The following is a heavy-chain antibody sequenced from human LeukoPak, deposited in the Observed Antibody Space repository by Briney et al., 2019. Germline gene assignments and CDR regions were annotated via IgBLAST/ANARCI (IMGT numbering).Heavy chain of an antibody. J-gene: IGHJ5*02. Sequence: GGSLRLSCAASGFTFSNYWMTWVRQAPGKGLEWVAFIRYDGNNKYYADSVKGRFTISRDNSKDTLYLQMNSLRAEDTAVYYCAKGDDYGANTRLPKYNWFDPWGQGTLVTVSS. CDR1: GFTFSNYW. CDR3: AKGDDYGANTRLPKYNWFDP. V-gene: IGHV3-30*02. D-gene: IGHD4-23*01. CDR2: IRYDGNNK.